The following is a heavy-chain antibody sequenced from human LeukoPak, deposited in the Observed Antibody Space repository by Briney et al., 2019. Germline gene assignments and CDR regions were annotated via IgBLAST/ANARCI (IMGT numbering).Heavy chain of an antibody. CDR1: RFTFSSYI. CDR3: VRGRGSCNGGTCYVDY. V-gene: IGHV3-48*01. Sequence: GGSLRLSCAASRFTFSSYIMNWVRQAPGKGLEWLSYISNSGSTIYYADSVKGRFTISRDNAKNSLWLQMNSLRAEDTAVYYRVRGRGSCNGGTCYVDYWGQGTLVTVSS. D-gene: IGHD2-15*01. CDR2: ISNSGSTI. J-gene: IGHJ4*02.